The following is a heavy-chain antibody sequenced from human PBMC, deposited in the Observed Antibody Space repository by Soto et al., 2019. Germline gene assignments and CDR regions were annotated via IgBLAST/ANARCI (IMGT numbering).Heavy chain of an antibody. CDR1: GYTFSSYA. V-gene: IGHV3-23*01. CDR3: AKGVYYYYYGMDV. CDR2: ISGSGGST. J-gene: IGHJ6*02. Sequence: EVQLLESGGGLVQPGGSLRLSCAASGYTFSSYAMSWVRQAPGKGLEWVSAISGSGGSTYYADSVKGRFTISRDNSKNTLYLQMNSLRAEDTAVYYCAKGVYYYYYGMDVWGQGTTVTVSS.